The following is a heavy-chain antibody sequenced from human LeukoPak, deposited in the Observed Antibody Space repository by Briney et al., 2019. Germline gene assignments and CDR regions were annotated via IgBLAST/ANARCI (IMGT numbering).Heavy chain of an antibody. V-gene: IGHV3-11*04. CDR3: AREPPYGTWSLDY. D-gene: IGHD2-15*01. CDR2: ISSSGSTI. CDR1: GFTFSDYY. J-gene: IGHJ4*02. Sequence: PGGSLRLSCAASGFTFSDYYMSWIRQAPGKGLEWVSYISSSGSTIYYADSVKGRFTISRDNAKNSLYLQMNSLRAEDTAVYYCAREPPYGTWSLDYWGQGALVTVSS.